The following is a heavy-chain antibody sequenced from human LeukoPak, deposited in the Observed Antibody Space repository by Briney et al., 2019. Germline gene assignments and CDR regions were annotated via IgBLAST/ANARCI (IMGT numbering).Heavy chain of an antibody. CDR2: IYHSGST. V-gene: IGHV4-30-2*01. CDR1: GGSISSGGYS. D-gene: IGHD3-10*01. J-gene: IGHJ5*02. CDR3: ASMVRGVTLDP. Sequence: PSETLSLTCAVSGGSISSGGYSGSWIRQPPGKGLEWIGYIYHSGSTYYNPSLKSRVTTSVDRSKNQFSLKLSSVTAADTAVYYCASMVRGVTLDPWGQGTLVTVSS.